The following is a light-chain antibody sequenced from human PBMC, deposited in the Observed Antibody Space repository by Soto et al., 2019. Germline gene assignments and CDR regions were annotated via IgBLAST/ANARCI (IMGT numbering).Light chain of an antibody. CDR3: QQFNNWPHT. CDR1: QSVNQK. CDR2: VAS. J-gene: IGKJ2*01. V-gene: IGKV3-15*01. Sequence: EIVLTQSPATLSVSPGERATVSCRASQSVNQKLGWYQQKPGQAPRLLIYVASYRATGIPARFSGSGSGTEYTLTISNLQAEDFAVYYCQQFNNWPHTFGQGTKVDIK.